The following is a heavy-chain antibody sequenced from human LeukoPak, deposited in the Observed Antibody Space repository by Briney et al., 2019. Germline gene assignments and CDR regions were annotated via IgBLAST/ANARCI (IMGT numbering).Heavy chain of an antibody. CDR3: ARVGGDYGGNSGFDY. Sequence: GSLRLSCAASGFTFSSYAMSWVRQAPGKGLEWIGSIYYSGSTYYNPSLKSRVTISVDTSKNQFSLKLSSVTAADTAVYYCARVGGDYGGNSGFDYWGQGTLVTVSS. D-gene: IGHD4-23*01. CDR1: GFTFSSYA. CDR2: IYYSGST. V-gene: IGHV4-39*07. J-gene: IGHJ4*02.